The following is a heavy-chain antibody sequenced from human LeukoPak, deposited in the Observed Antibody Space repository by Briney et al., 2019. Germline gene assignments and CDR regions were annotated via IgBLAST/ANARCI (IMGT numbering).Heavy chain of an antibody. CDR1: AGSISSGTHY. CDR3: ARWGTPRGFDI. J-gene: IGHJ3*02. V-gene: IGHV4-31*03. CDR2: IYYSGST. D-gene: IGHD1-1*01. Sequence: SQTLSLTCTVSAGSISSGTHYWSWIRQHPGKGLEWIGYIYYSGSTYYNLSLKSRVSISVNTSKNQFSLELSSVTAADTAVYYCARWGTPRGFDIRGQGTMVTVSS.